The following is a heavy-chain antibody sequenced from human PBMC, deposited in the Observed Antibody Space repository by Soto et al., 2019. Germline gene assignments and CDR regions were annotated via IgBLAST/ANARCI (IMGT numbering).Heavy chain of an antibody. D-gene: IGHD1-20*01. CDR3: AKDSGCVNNACAYDP. CDR1: GFSFSDYT. V-gene: IGHV3-21*01. Sequence: PGGSLRLSCAGSGFSFSDYTMNWVRQAPGKGLEWVSSISRGSDYIFYADTVKGRFTISRDNARNSLYLQMSSLGAEDTAVYYCAKDSGCVNNACAYDPWGQGTLVTVSS. CDR2: ISRGSDYI. J-gene: IGHJ5*02.